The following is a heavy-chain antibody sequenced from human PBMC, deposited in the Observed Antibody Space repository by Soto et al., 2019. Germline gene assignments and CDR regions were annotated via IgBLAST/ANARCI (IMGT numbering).Heavy chain of an antibody. J-gene: IGHJ5*02. Sequence: EVQLVESGGGLVQPGGSLRLSCVASGFTFSTYSMNWVRQAPGKGLEWLSYISSSSSTIYYADSVKGRFTISRDNAKNSLYLQMNSLRAEDTAVYHCARDDYGGQIDPWGQGTLVTVSS. V-gene: IGHV3-48*01. D-gene: IGHD4-17*01. CDR3: ARDDYGGQIDP. CDR1: GFTFSTYS. CDR2: ISSSSSTI.